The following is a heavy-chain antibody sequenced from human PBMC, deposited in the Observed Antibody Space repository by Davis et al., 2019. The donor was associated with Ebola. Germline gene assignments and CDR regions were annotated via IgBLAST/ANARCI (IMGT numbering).Heavy chain of an antibody. CDR1: GNSFTSFW. V-gene: IGHV5-51*01. CDR3: ASLRRTITGMDDAFDI. D-gene: IGHD1-20*01. CDR2: IYTGDSDT. J-gene: IGHJ3*02. Sequence: KVSCKGSGNSFTSFWIGWVRQMPGKGLEWMGLIYTGDSDTRYSPSFRGQVTISADKSITTAYLQLSGLRASDTAMYYCASLRRTITGMDDAFDIWGQGTMVTVSS.